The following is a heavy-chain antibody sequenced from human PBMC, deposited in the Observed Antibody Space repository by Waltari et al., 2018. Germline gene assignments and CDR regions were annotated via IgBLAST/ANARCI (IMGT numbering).Heavy chain of an antibody. Sequence: QVQLIQSGAEVKKPGASVTVSGETSGSIFDNYGISWVRQAPGQGLEWMGWISVNNGNTNYAQPFQGRVSLTSDTSTNTAFLELRGLRSDDTAIYYCARGRYYDPDGLHPSDFWGQGTLVTVSS. CDR2: ISVNNGNT. CDR1: GSIFDNYG. J-gene: IGHJ4*02. V-gene: IGHV1-18*01. D-gene: IGHD3-22*01. CDR3: ARGRYYDPDGLHPSDF.